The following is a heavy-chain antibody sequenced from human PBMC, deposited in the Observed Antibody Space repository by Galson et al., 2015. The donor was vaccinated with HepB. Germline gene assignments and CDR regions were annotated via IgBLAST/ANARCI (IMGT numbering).Heavy chain of an antibody. V-gene: IGHV3-30*18. Sequence: SLRLSCAASGFTFSSYGMHWVRQAPGRGLEWVAVISYDGSNKYYADSVKGRFTISRDNSKNTLYLQMNSLRAEDTAVYYCAKDFDYGDRGYFDYWGQGTLVTVSS. CDR3: AKDFDYGDRGYFDY. CDR1: GFTFSSYG. J-gene: IGHJ4*02. D-gene: IGHD4-17*01. CDR2: ISYDGSNK.